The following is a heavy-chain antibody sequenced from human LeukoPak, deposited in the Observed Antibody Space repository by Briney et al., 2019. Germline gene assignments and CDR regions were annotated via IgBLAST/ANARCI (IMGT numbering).Heavy chain of an antibody. CDR3: ARDPGSGLRWYYGMDV. CDR1: GFIFSSYD. V-gene: IGHV3-13*01. D-gene: IGHD2-21*01. CDR2: IHSPGDT. Sequence: GGSLRLSCAASGFIFSSYDMHWVRQATGKGLEWVSAIHSPGDTHYAGSVKGRVTISRDNAKNSLYLQMNSLRAEDTAVYYCARDPGSGLRWYYGMDVWGQGTTVTVSS. J-gene: IGHJ6*02.